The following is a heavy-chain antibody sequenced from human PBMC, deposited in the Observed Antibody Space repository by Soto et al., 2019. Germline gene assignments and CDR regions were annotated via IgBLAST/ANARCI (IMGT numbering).Heavy chain of an antibody. CDR3: ARTFRDGYNYKRGYYYYYGMDV. V-gene: IGHV1-69*01. D-gene: IGHD5-12*01. J-gene: IGHJ6*02. CDR2: IIPIFGTA. CDR1: GGTFSSYA. Sequence: QVQLVQSGAEVKKPGSSVKVSCKASGGTFSSYAISWVRQAPGQGLEWMGGIIPIFGTANYAQKFQGRVTITADESTSTAYMELSSLRSEDTAVYYCARTFRDGYNYKRGYYYYYGMDVWGQGTTVTVSS.